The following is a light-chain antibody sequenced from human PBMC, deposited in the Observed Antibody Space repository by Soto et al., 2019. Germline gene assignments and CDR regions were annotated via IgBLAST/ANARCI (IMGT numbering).Light chain of an antibody. Sequence: DIQMTQSPSSLSLSVGDRVTITCRASQSISSYLNWYQQKPGKAPTLLIYTSSTLQSGVPSRFSGSGSGTDFTLTISSLEPEDFAAYYCQQCGTSPYTCGQGTKLEIK. CDR3: QQCGTSPYT. CDR2: TSS. V-gene: IGKV1-39*01. CDR1: QSISSY. J-gene: IGKJ2*01.